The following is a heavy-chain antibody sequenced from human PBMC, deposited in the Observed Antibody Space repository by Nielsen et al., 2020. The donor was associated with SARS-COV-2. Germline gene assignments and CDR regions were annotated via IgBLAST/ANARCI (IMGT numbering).Heavy chain of an antibody. Sequence: GESLKISCPASGFTFSSYAMSWVRQAPGKGLEWVSAISGSGSRTSYADSVKGRFTISRDNAKNSLYLQMNSLRAEDTALYYCASDDAFDIWGQGTMVTVSS. CDR3: ASDDAFDI. J-gene: IGHJ3*02. V-gene: IGHV3-23*01. CDR2: ISGSGSRT. CDR1: GFTFSSYA.